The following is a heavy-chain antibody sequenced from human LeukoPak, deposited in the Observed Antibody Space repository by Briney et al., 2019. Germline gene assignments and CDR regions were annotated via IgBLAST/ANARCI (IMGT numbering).Heavy chain of an antibody. CDR1: GGSISSGSYY. V-gene: IGHV4-61*02. CDR3: ARDGYNYRRFDY. D-gene: IGHD5-24*01. CDR2: IYTSGST. Sequence: PSQTPSLTCTVSGGSISSGSYYWSWIRQPAGKGLEWIGRIYTSGSTNYNPSLKSRVTISVDTSKNQFSLKLSSVTAADTAVYYCARDGYNYRRFDYWGQGTLVTVSS. J-gene: IGHJ4*02.